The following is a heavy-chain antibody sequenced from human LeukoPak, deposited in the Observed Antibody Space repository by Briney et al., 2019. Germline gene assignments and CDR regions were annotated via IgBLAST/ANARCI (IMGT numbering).Heavy chain of an antibody. CDR3: AIETYGSGPGSQ. V-gene: IGHV3-7*01. J-gene: IGHJ3*01. CDR1: RFTFSNYW. Sequence: GGSLRLSCAASRFTFSNYWMNWVRQAPGKGLEWVANIKQDGSEKYYVDSVKGRFTISRDNAKNSLYLQMNSLRAEDTVVYCCAIETYGSGPGSQWGQGPMVTVSS. CDR2: IKQDGSEK. D-gene: IGHD3-10*01.